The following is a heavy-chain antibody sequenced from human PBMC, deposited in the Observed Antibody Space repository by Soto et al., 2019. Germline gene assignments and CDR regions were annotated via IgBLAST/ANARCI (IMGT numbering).Heavy chain of an antibody. J-gene: IGHJ2*01. V-gene: IGHV3-48*02. Sequence: EVQLVESGGGLVQPGGSLRLSCAASGFTFSSYSMNWVRQAPGKGLEWVSYISSSSSTIYYADSVKGRFTISRDNAKNSLYLQMNSLRDEDTAVYYCARYGFGFRRPDDSQGYGWYFDLWGRGTLVTVSS. CDR1: GFTFSSYS. CDR3: ARYGFGFRRPDDSQGYGWYFDL. D-gene: IGHD3-10*01. CDR2: ISSSSSTI.